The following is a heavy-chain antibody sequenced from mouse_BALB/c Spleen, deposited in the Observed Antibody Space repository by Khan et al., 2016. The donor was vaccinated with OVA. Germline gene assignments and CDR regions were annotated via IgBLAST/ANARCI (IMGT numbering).Heavy chain of an antibody. J-gene: IGHJ2*01. CDR2: INPHFGET. CDR3: ARIYGSDFDY. D-gene: IGHD1-1*01. CDR1: GYSFTGYF. V-gene: IGHV1-20*02. Sequence: EVKLLESGPELVKPGASVKISCKASGYSFTGYFMNWVMQSHGKSLEWIGRINPHFGETFYNQKFKGKATLTVDESSSTAHMELRSLASEDSAVYYCARIYGSDFDYWGQGTTLTVSS.